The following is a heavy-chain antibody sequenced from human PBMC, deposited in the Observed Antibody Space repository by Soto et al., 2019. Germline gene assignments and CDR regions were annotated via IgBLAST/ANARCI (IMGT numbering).Heavy chain of an antibody. CDR3: ASGDRGAFDI. CDR2: IHSDGSST. D-gene: IGHD3-10*01. Sequence: EVQLVESGGGLVQPGASLRLSCAASGFTFSYYWMHWVRQAPGKGLVWVSRIHSDGSSTTYADSVKGRFTISRDNARNTVYLQMNSLRVEVTAVYYCASGDRGAFDIWGQGTVVTVSS. CDR1: GFTFSYYW. J-gene: IGHJ3*02. V-gene: IGHV3-74*01.